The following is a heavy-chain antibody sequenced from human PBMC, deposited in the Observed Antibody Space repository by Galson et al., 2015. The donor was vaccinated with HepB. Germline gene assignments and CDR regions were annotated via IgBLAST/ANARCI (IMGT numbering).Heavy chain of an antibody. CDR3: ARVGVVPVFDY. CDR1: GFTFSSYG. CDR2: ISSSSSYT. J-gene: IGHJ4*02. Sequence: SLRLSCAASGFTFSSYGMHWVRQAPGKGLEWVSYISSSSSYTNYADSVKGRFTISRDNAKNSLYLQMNSLRAEDTAVYYCARVGVVPVFDYWGQGTLVTVSS. V-gene: IGHV3-21*05. D-gene: IGHD3-3*01.